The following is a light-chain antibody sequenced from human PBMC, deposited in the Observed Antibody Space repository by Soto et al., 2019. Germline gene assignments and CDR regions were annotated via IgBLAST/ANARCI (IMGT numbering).Light chain of an antibody. V-gene: IGKV1-5*03. CDR1: QSISSW. CDR2: EAS. CDR3: QQYNSYPWT. Sequence: DIQMTQSPSTLSACVGDRVTITCRASQSISSWLAWYQQKPGKAPNLLIYEASTLEKGVPSRFSGSGSGTEFTLTIRSLQPDDIAIYYCQQYNSYPWTFGQGTKVEIQ. J-gene: IGKJ1*01.